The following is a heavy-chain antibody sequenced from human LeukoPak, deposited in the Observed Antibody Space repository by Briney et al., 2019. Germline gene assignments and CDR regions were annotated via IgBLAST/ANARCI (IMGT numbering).Heavy chain of an antibody. CDR2: ISVSGNT. Sequence: PGGSLRLSCAASGFTLSSYAMSWVRQGPGKGLEWVSAISVSGNTYHADSVKGRFTISRDSSKNTLYLQMNSLRADDTAVYYCVREVGRSSGQWLADAFDIWGQGTMVTVSP. D-gene: IGHD6-19*01. V-gene: IGHV3-23*01. J-gene: IGHJ3*02. CDR1: GFTLSSYA. CDR3: VREVGRSSGQWLADAFDI.